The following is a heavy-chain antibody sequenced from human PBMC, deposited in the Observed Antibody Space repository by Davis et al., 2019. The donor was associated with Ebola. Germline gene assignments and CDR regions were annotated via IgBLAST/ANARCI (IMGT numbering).Heavy chain of an antibody. D-gene: IGHD1-1*01. CDR2: ISTYNGNT. CDR3: ARDVRGITGPSEY. J-gene: IGHJ4*02. Sequence: ASVKVSCKASGYTFTSYGIIWVRQAPGQGLEWMGWISTYNGNTNYAQKVQGRITMTTDTSTSTAYMELRSLRSDDTARYYCARDVRGITGPSEYWGQGTLVTVSS. CDR1: GYTFTSYG. V-gene: IGHV1-18*01.